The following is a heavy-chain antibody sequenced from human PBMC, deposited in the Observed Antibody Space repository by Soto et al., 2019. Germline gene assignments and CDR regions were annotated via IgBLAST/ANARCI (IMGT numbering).Heavy chain of an antibody. Sequence: ASVKVSCKASGYTFTSYYMHWVRQAPGQGLEWMGIINPSGGSTSYAQKFQGRVTMTRDTSTSTVYMELSSLRSEDTAVYYCARDDSLYYDSSGYYRGGFDPWGQGTLVTVSS. J-gene: IGHJ5*02. CDR1: GYTFTSYY. CDR3: ARDDSLYYDSSGYYRGGFDP. CDR2: INPSGGST. V-gene: IGHV1-46*01. D-gene: IGHD3-22*01.